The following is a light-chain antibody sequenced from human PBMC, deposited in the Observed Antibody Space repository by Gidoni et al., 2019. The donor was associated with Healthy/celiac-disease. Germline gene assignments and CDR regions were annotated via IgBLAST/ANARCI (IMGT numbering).Light chain of an antibody. Sequence: EIQMTQSPSTLSASVGDRVTITCRASQSISSWLAWYQQKPGKAPKLLIYAASSLESGVPSRFSGSGSGTDFTLTISSLQPDDFATYYCQQYNSSPLTFXGXTKVEIK. CDR3: QQYNSSPLT. J-gene: IGKJ4*01. CDR1: QSISSW. CDR2: AAS. V-gene: IGKV1-5*01.